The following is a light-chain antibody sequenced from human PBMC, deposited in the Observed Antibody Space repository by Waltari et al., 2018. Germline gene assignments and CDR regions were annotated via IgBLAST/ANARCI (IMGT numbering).Light chain of an antibody. J-gene: IGKJ1*01. CDR1: QSISNY. CDR2: AAS. V-gene: IGKV1-39*01. Sequence: DIQMTQSPSSLSASVGDRVTITCRASQSISNYLNWYQQKPGKAPKLLIYAASRLQSGVPSRFSGSGSGTDFTLTISSLQPEDFATYCCQQSYNTPRAFGQGTKVEIK. CDR3: QQSYNTPRA.